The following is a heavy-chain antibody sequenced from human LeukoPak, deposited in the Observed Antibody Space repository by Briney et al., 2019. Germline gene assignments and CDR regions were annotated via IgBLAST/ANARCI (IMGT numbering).Heavy chain of an antibody. CDR2: IIPILGIA. Sequence: SVKVSCKASGGTFSSYTISWVRQAPGQGLEWMGRIIPILGIANYAQKFQGRVTITADKSTSTAYMELSSLRSEDTAVYYCASCFWSGYKSSYYYGMDVWGQGTTVTVSS. CDR3: ASCFWSGYKSSYYYGMDV. CDR1: GGTFSSYT. V-gene: IGHV1-69*02. J-gene: IGHJ6*02. D-gene: IGHD3-3*01.